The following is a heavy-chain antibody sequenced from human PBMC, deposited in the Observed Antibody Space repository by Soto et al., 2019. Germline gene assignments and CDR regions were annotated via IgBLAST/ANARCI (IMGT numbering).Heavy chain of an antibody. V-gene: IGHV4-39*01. CDR1: GGSISSHGYF. Sequence: PSETLSLTCTVSGGSISSHGYFWGWIRQPPGKGLEWIGMISYSGSTYYSPSLKGRVTISADTSKNQLSLRLSSVTAADTAVFHCMNYNSGWKYWGQGTVVTVSS. CDR2: ISYSGST. CDR3: MNYNSGWKY. D-gene: IGHD5-12*01. J-gene: IGHJ4*02.